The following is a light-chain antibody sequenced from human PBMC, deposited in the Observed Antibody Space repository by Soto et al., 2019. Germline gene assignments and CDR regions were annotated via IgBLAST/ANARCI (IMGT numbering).Light chain of an antibody. CDR1: SSDVGGYNY. CDR3: CSYAGSYTGV. V-gene: IGLV2-11*01. CDR2: DVS. Sequence: QSVLTQPRSVSGSPGQSVTISCTGTSSDVGGYNYVSWYQQHPGKAPKLMIYDVSKRPSGVPDRFSGSKSGNTASLTISGRQAEDEADYYCCSYAGSYTGVFGTGTKVTVL. J-gene: IGLJ1*01.